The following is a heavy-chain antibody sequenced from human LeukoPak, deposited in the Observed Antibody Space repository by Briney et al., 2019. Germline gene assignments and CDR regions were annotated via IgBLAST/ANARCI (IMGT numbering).Heavy chain of an antibody. CDR1: GFIFRDYA. D-gene: IGHD3-10*01. Sequence: GGSQRLSCVASGFIFRDYAMNWVRQAPGKGLEWVATISGRTGATYYGDSVKGRFTISRDNSENTLYLQMDSLRVEDTALYYCTKRGTGGSGSHMDSWGQAILVTVSS. J-gene: IGHJ4*02. V-gene: IGHV3-23*01. CDR3: TKRGTGGSGSHMDS. CDR2: ISGRTGAT.